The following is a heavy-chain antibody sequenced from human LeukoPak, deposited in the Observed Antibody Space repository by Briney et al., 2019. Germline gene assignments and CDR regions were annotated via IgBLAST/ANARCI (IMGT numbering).Heavy chain of an antibody. J-gene: IGHJ6*03. V-gene: IGHV4-34*01. CDR2: INHSGST. CDR1: GGSFSGYY. CDR3: ARLLRYYYYYMDV. Sequence: PSETLSLTCAVYGGSFSGYYWSWIRQPPGKGLEWIGEINHSGSTNYNPSLMSRVTISVDTSKNQFSLKLSSVTAADTAVYYCARLLRYYYYYMDVWGKGTTVTISS.